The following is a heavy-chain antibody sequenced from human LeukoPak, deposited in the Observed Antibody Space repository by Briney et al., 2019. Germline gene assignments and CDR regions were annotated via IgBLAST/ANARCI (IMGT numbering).Heavy chain of an antibody. V-gene: IGHV4-59*01. D-gene: IGHD2-15*01. CDR1: GGSISSYY. Sequence: SETLSLTCTVSGGSISSYYWSWIRQPPGKGLEWIGYIYYSGSTNYNPSLKSRVTISVDTSKNQFSLKLGSVTAADTAVYYCARESSSRGSPPGYFDYWGQGTLVTVSS. CDR3: ARESSSRGSPPGYFDY. J-gene: IGHJ4*02. CDR2: IYYSGST.